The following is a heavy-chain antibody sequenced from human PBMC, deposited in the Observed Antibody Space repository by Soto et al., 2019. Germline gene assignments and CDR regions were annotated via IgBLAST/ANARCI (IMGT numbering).Heavy chain of an antibody. J-gene: IGHJ6*02. D-gene: IGHD6-13*01. Sequence: EVQLVESGGGLVQPGGSLRLSCVDSGFTFSNYWMSWVRQAPVKGLEWVGNIKQDGSEENYVDSVKGRFTISRDNAKNSMYLQMNSLRAEDTAVYYCARRAASGRGWDVWGQGTTVVVSS. CDR3: ARRAASGRGWDV. CDR1: GFTFSNYW. V-gene: IGHV3-7*01. CDR2: IKQDGSEE.